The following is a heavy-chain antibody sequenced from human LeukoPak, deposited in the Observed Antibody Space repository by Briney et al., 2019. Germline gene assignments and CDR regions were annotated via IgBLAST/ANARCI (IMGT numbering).Heavy chain of an antibody. CDR3: ARVPVRGVTLYDI. CDR1: GGSIRSYY. J-gene: IGHJ3*02. D-gene: IGHD3-10*01. V-gene: IGHV4-59*01. CDR2: IYYSGST. Sequence: SETLSLTCTDSGGSIRSYYWTWIRQPPGKGLEWIGYIYYSGSTNYNPSLKSRVTISVDTSKNQFSLKLSSVTAADTAVYYCARVPVRGVTLYDIWGQGTMVTVSS.